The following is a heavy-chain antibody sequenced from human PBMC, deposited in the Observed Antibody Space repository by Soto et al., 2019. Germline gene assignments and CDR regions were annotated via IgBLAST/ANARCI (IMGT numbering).Heavy chain of an antibody. V-gene: IGHV4-31*03. CDR2: IYYSGST. CDR3: ARSVEYYDFWSGYRRPYYFDY. CDR1: GGSISSGGYY. J-gene: IGHJ4*02. D-gene: IGHD3-3*01. Sequence: SETLSLTCTVSGGSISSGGYYWSWIRQHPGKGLEWIGYIYYSGSTYYNPSLKSRVTISVDTSKNQFSLKLSSVTAADTAVYYCARSVEYYDFWSGYRRPYYFDYWGQGTLVTVSS.